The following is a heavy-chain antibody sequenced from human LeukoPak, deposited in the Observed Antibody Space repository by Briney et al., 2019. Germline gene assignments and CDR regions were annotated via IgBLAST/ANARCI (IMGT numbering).Heavy chain of an antibody. V-gene: IGHV1-18*01. Sequence: AAVKVSCKASGYTFSSYGISWVRQAPGQGLEWMGWISAYNGNTNYAQKLQGRVTMTTDTSTRTAYMELRSLRSDDTAVYYCARTSGDYPTRDYYYYYMDVWGKGTTVTISS. D-gene: IGHD4-17*01. CDR1: GYTFSSYG. CDR3: ARTSGDYPTRDYYYYYMDV. CDR2: ISAYNGNT. J-gene: IGHJ6*03.